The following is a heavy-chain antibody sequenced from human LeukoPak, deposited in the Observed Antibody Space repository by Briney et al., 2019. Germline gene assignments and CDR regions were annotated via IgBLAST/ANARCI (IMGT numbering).Heavy chain of an antibody. D-gene: IGHD6-19*01. CDR1: GGTFNIND. CDR2: IIPYSGAP. J-gene: IGHJ4*02. Sequence: GASVKVPCKASGGTFNINDINWVRQAPGQGLEWMGGIIPYSGAPNYAQKFRDRVTLSADGLTNTAYMELRSLRSEDTAVYYCARERAGDTHRHYFDSWGQGTLVTVSS. V-gene: IGHV1-69*13. CDR3: ARERAGDTHRHYFDS.